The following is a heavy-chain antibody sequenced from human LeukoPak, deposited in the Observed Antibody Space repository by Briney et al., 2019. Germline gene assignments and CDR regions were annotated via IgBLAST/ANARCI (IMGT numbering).Heavy chain of an antibody. V-gene: IGHV1-2*02. J-gene: IGHJ5*02. CDR1: GYTFTGYY. CDR3: ARDTYCSGGSCYSGSSHNWFDP. CDR2: INPNSGGT. D-gene: IGHD2-15*01. Sequence: GASVKVSCKASGYTFTGYYMHWVRQAPGRGLEWMGWINPNSGGTNYAQKFQGRVTMTRDTSISTAYMELRSLRSDDTAVYYCARDTYCSGGSCYSGSSHNWFDPWGQGTLVTVSS.